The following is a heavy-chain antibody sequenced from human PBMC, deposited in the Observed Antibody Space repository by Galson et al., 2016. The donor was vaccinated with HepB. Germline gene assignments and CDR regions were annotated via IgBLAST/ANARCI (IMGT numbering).Heavy chain of an antibody. D-gene: IGHD3-10*01. CDR1: GYTFSSYS. J-gene: IGHJ4*02. CDR2: INAGNGNT. V-gene: IGHV1-3*01. CDR3: ARDRYYYGSGSFPH. Sequence: SVKVSCKASGYTFSSYSLHWVRQAPGQRLEWMGWINAGNGNTKYSQKFQGRVTMTRDTSASTAFMELSSLTSEDTAVYYCARDRYYYGSGSFPHWGQGTLVTVSS.